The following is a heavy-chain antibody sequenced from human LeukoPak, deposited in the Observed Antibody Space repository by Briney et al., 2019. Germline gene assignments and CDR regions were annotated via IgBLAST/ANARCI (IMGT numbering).Heavy chain of an antibody. CDR1: GFTVSGNY. V-gene: IGHV3-53*01. CDR3: ARYSAMDPGAFDI. CDR2: IYSGGST. Sequence: PGGSLRLSCAASGFTVSGNYMSWVRQAPGKGLEWVSVIYSGGSTYYADSVKGRFTISRDNSKDTLYLQVNSLRAEDTAVYYCARYSAMDPGAFDIWGQGTMVTVSS. D-gene: IGHD5-18*01. J-gene: IGHJ3*02.